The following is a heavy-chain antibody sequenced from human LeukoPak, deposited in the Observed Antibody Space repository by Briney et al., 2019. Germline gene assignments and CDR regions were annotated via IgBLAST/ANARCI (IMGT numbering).Heavy chain of an antibody. V-gene: IGHV4-34*01. CDR1: GGSFSGYY. CDR2: INHSGST. Sequence: PSETLSLTCAVYGGSFSGYYWSWIRQPPGKGLEWIGEINHSGSTNYNPSPKSRVTISVDTSKNQFSLKLSSVTAADTAVYYCARVGSYGIAAAGRPFDYWGQGTLVTVSS. D-gene: IGHD6-13*01. J-gene: IGHJ4*02. CDR3: ARVGSYGIAAAGRPFDY.